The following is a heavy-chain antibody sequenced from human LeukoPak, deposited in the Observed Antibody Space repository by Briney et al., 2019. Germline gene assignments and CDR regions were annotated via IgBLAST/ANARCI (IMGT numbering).Heavy chain of an antibody. CDR1: GFTFSSYW. CDR3: ARALAYCGGDCYSFDY. J-gene: IGHJ4*02. Sequence: PGGSLRLSCAASGFTFSSYWMSWVRQAPGKGLEWVANIKQDGSEKYYVDSVKGRFTISRDNAKNSLYLQMNSLRAEDTAVYYCARALAYCGGDCYSFDYWGQGTLVTVSS. V-gene: IGHV3-7*01. D-gene: IGHD2-21*02. CDR2: IKQDGSEK.